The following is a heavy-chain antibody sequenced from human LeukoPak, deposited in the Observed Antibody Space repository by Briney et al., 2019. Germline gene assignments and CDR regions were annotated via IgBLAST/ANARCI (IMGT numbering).Heavy chain of an antibody. J-gene: IGHJ4*02. V-gene: IGHV1-2*02. Sequence: ASVKVSCKASGYTFTGYYMHWVRQAPGQGLEWMGWINPNSGGTNYAQKFQGRVTMTRDTSISTAYMELGRLRSDDTAVYYCARDRTVTSSFDYWGQGTLVTVSS. CDR2: INPNSGGT. D-gene: IGHD4-17*01. CDR1: GYTFTGYY. CDR3: ARDRTVTSSFDY.